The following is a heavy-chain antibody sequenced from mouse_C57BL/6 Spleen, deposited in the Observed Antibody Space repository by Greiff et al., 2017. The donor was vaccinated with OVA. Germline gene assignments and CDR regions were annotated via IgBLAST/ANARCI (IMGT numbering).Heavy chain of an antibody. J-gene: IGHJ3*01. CDR1: GYTFTDYY. D-gene: IGHD2-4*01. V-gene: IGHV1-75*01. Sequence: VKLMESGPELVKPGASVKISCKASGYTFTDYYINWVKQRPGQGLEWIGWIFPGSGSTYYNEKFKGKATLTVDKSSSTAYMLLSSLTSEDSAVYFCAGTRYYDYGWFAYWGQGTLVTVSA. CDR3: AGTRYYDYGWFAY. CDR2: IFPGSGST.